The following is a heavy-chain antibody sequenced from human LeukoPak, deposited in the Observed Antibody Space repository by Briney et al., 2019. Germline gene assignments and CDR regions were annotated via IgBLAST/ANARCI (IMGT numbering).Heavy chain of an antibody. J-gene: IGHJ4*02. CDR1: GFTFSSYG. D-gene: IGHD5-12*01. Sequence: GRSLRLSCAASGFTFSSYGMHWVRQAPGKGLEWVAVIWYDGSNKYYADSVKGRFTISRDNSKNTLYLQMNSLRAEDTAGYYWWRKGSPYSGYVWGFFFDYLGQGTLVTVSS. V-gene: IGHV3-33*01. CDR2: IWYDGSNK. CDR3: WRKGSPYSGYVWGFFFDY.